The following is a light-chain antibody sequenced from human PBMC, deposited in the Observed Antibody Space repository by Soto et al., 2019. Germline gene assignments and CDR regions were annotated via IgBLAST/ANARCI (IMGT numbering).Light chain of an antibody. CDR2: DTS. CDR3: QPYNHPPLT. V-gene: IGKV3-15*01. Sequence: VQIQSTATLSASPGEGANHASRSRQGIGDTLAWYQHKPRQTPRLLIYDTSTTATGVPTRFSGRRGGGEFPTIISSLQSEEVVVYYRQPYNHPPLTFGGGTKVDI. J-gene: IGKJ4*02. CDR1: QGIGDT.